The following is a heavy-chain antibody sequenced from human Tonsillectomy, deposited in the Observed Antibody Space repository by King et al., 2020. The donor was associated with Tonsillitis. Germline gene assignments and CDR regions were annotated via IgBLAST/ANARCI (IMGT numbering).Heavy chain of an antibody. V-gene: IGHV3-7*01. CDR3: ASSSGYDLFDY. D-gene: IGHD5-12*01. J-gene: IGHJ4*02. Sequence: VQLVESGGGLVHPGGSLRLSCAASGFTFSSYWMSWVRQAPGKGLEWVANIKQDGSEKYYVDSVKGRFTISRDNAKNSLYLQMNSLRAEDTAVYYCASSSGYDLFDYWGQGTLVTVSS. CDR1: GFTFSSYW. CDR2: IKQDGSEK.